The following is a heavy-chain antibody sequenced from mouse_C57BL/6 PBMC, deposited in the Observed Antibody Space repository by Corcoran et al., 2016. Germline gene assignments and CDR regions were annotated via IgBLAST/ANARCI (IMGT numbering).Heavy chain of an antibody. CDR2: ITVNSDNYGA. CDR1: GFTFSNYR. CDR3: SRGNYEVCSY. D-gene: IGHD2-1*01. V-gene: IGHV13-2*01. J-gene: IGHJ3*01. Sequence: QVQLVETGGGLVRPGNSLKLSCVTSGFTFSNYRMHWLGQPPGKRLEWIAVITVNSDNYGANYAESVKGRFAIARDESKSSVYLEMNRLREEDTATLCRSRGNYEVCSYWGQGSLVTVSA.